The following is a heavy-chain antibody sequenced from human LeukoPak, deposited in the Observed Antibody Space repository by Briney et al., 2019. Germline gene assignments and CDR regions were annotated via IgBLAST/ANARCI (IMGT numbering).Heavy chain of an antibody. CDR3: AKDLVVVPAARGPYYYGMDV. J-gene: IGHJ6*04. Sequence: PGGSLRLSCAASGFTFSSYGMHWVRQAPGKGLEWVAVISYDGSNKYYADSVKGRFTISRDNSKNTLYLQMNSLRAEDTAVYYCAKDLVVVPAARGPYYYGMDVWGKGTTVTVSS. CDR1: GFTFSSYG. D-gene: IGHD2-2*01. CDR2: ISYDGSNK. V-gene: IGHV3-30*18.